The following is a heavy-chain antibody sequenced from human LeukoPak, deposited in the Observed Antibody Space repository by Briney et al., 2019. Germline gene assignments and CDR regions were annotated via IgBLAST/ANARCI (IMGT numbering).Heavy chain of an antibody. CDR2: ISSSSTYI. V-gene: IGHV3-21*01. CDR3: ARDLPQMDY. CDR1: GFIFSTYS. Sequence: PGGSLRLSCVASGFIFSTYSMNWVRQAPGKGLEWVSSISSSSTYIYYADSVKGRFTISRDNAKNSLYLQTNSLRAEDTAVYYCARDLPQMDYWGQGTLVTVSS. D-gene: IGHD5-24*01. J-gene: IGHJ4*02.